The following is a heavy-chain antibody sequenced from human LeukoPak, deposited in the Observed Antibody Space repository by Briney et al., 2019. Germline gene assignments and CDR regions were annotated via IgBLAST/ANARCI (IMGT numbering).Heavy chain of an antibody. J-gene: IGHJ5*02. V-gene: IGHV4-4*01. D-gene: IGHD6-19*01. CDR1: GGSISSSNW. CDR2: IYHSGST. CDR3: ARLEWLVRGDNNWFDP. Sequence: SETLSLTCAVSGGSISSSNWWSWVRQPPGKGLEWIGEIYHSGSTNYNPSLKSRVTISVDKSKNQFSLKLSSVTAADTAVYCCARLEWLVRGDNNWFDPWGQGTLVTVSS.